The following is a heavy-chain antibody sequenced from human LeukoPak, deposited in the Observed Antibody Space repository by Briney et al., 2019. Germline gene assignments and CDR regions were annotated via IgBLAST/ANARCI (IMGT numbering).Heavy chain of an antibody. J-gene: IGHJ4*02. CDR2: ISYDGSNK. V-gene: IGHV3-30-3*01. CDR1: AFTFSNYT. Sequence: GGSLRLSCAASAFTFSNYTMHWVRQAPGKGLEWVAVISYDGSNKYCADSVKGRFTISRDNSKNTLYLQMNSLRGEDTAVYYCARIPRTWLRFPYFDYWGQGALVTVSS. D-gene: IGHD5-12*01. CDR3: ARIPRTWLRFPYFDY.